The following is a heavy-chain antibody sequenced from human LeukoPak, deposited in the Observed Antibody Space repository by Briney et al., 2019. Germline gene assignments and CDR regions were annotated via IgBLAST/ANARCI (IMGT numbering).Heavy chain of an antibody. CDR3: AREKKVRSVTNGYYGMDV. D-gene: IGHD4-17*01. CDR2: IIPILGIA. Sequence: SVKVSCKASGGTFSSYAISWVRQAPGQGLEWMGRIIPILGIANYAQKFQGRVTITADKSTSTAYMELSSLRSEDTAVYYCAREKKVRSVTNGYYGMDVWGQGTTVTVSS. J-gene: IGHJ6*02. V-gene: IGHV1-69*04. CDR1: GGTFSSYA.